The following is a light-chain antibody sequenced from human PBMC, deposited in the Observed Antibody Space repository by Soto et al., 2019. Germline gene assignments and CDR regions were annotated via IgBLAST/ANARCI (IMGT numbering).Light chain of an antibody. Sequence: EIVLTQSPGTLSLSPGERATLSCRASQNVGSRYLAWYQQKPGQAPRLLIYGTSNRATGIPDGFRGSGSGKNFSLTISSRELGDLAVYYCQQYGSPPRTFGQGTKVKIK. V-gene: IGKV3-20*01. CDR2: GTS. CDR3: QQYGSPPRT. CDR1: QNVGSRY. J-gene: IGKJ1*01.